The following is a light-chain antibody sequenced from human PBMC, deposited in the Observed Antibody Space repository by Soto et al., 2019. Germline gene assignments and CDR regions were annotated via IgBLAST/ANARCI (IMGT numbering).Light chain of an antibody. CDR2: EVV. J-gene: IGLJ2*01. V-gene: IGLV2-8*01. CDR1: KNDIGVYDF. Sequence: QSVLTQPPSASGSPGQSVTISCTGTKNDIGVYDFVSWYQHHPGKAPRLIIYEVVQRPSGVPDRFSGSKSGNTASLTVSGLQAADEADYYCAAWDDSLSGHVVFGGGTKLTVL. CDR3: AAWDDSLSGHVV.